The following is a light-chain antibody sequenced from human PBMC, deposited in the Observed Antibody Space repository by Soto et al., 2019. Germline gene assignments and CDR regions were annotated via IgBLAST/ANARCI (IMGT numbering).Light chain of an antibody. J-gene: IGKJ5*01. V-gene: IGKV3-20*01. Sequence: EVVLTQSPGTLSLSPGARATLSCSSSQSVSSSYLAWYQQKPGQAPSLLIYGASRRATGIPDRFSGSGSGTDFTLTISRLEPEDFAVYYCQKYDSSPINFGKGQRRAIK. CDR2: GAS. CDR1: QSVSSSY. CDR3: QKYDSSPIN.